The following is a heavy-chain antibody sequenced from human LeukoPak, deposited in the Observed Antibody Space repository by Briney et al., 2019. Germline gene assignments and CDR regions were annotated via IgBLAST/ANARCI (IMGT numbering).Heavy chain of an antibody. CDR1: GYSFTAYY. Sequence: GASVKVSCKASGYSFTAYYMHWVRQAPGQGLEYMGWINPNSGGTNSSQKFQDRVTLTRDTSIGTAYMELSSLTSDDTAVYYCARAYGSGSSYHPDYWGQGTLVTVSS. J-gene: IGHJ4*02. CDR3: ARAYGSGSSYHPDY. CDR2: INPNSGGT. V-gene: IGHV1-2*02. D-gene: IGHD3-10*01.